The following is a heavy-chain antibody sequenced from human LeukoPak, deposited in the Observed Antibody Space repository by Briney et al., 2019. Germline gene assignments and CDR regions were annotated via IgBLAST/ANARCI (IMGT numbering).Heavy chain of an antibody. CDR2: IYYSGST. J-gene: IGHJ3*02. V-gene: IGHV4-39*07. Sequence: SETLSLTCTVSGGSISSSSYYWGWIRQPPGKGLEWIGSIYYSGSTYYNPSLKSRVTISVDRSKNQISLNLSSVTAADTAVYYCARDDDSSGYPDAFHIWGQGTLVTVSS. CDR1: GGSISSSSYY. D-gene: IGHD3-22*01. CDR3: ARDDDSSGYPDAFHI.